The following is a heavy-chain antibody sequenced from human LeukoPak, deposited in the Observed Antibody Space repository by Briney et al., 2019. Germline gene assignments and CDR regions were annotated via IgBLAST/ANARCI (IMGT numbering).Heavy chain of an antibody. CDR1: GGSVSSSNYY. CDR2: TYYSGST. J-gene: IGHJ5*02. D-gene: IGHD3-16*01. CDR3: ARHYEP. Sequence: SETLSLTCSVSGGSVSSSNYYWVWVRQAPGKGLEWIGSTYYSGSTSYNPSVESRVSIFLDTSKNQFSLTLTSVTAADTAVYYCARHYEPWGQGTLVTVSS. V-gene: IGHV4-39*01.